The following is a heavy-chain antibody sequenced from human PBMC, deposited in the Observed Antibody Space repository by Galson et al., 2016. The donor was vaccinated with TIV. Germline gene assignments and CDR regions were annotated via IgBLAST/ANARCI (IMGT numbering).Heavy chain of an antibody. CDR1: GGSISNGGYF. D-gene: IGHD1-26*01. V-gene: IGHV4-31*03. J-gene: IGHJ1*01. Sequence: LTCNVSGGSISNGGYFWSWIRLHPGKGLEWIGNIYYSGSTYYNPSLKSRVTISVDTSQNQFSLILRSVTAADTAVYYCARWADSGSYYDYFQDWGQGTLVTVSS. CDR3: ARWADSGSYYDYFQD. CDR2: IYYSGST.